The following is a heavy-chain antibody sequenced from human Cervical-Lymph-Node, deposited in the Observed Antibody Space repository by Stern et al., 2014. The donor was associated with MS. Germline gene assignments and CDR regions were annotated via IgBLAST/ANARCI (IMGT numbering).Heavy chain of an antibody. V-gene: IGHV2-5*02. CDR3: AHGLEIRLWAAY. CDR2: IYWDDDK. J-gene: IGHJ4*02. CDR1: GVSLSTSGVG. Sequence: QITLKESGPTLVKPTQTLTLTCTFSGVSLSTSGVGVGWVRQPPGKALEWLALIYWDDDKRYSPSLKSRLTITKDTSKNQVVLTMTNMDPVDTATYYCAHGLEIRLWAAYWGQGTLVTVSS. D-gene: IGHD5-18*01.